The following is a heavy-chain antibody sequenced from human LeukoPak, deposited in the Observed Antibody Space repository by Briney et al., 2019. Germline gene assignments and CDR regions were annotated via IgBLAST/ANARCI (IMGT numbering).Heavy chain of an antibody. CDR1: GYSFTSYW. V-gene: IGHV5-51*01. CDR2: IYPGDSDT. J-gene: IGHJ4*02. Sequence: GESLKISCKGSGYSFTSYWIGWVRQMPGKGLEWMGAIYPGDSDTRYSPSFQGQVTISVDKSTSTAYLQWISLRASDTAMYYCARGPHYDFLTGYYSSHFDYWGQGTLVSVSS. CDR3: ARGPHYDFLTGYYSSHFDY. D-gene: IGHD3-9*01.